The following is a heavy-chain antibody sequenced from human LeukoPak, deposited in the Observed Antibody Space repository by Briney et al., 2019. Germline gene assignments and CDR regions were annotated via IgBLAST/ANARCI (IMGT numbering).Heavy chain of an antibody. D-gene: IGHD6-19*01. CDR3: AKDIIAVAGTLGYYFDY. J-gene: IGHJ4*02. V-gene: IGHV3-9*01. CDR2: ISWNSGSI. CDR1: GFTFDDYV. Sequence: GGSLRLSCAASGFTFDDYVMHWVRQAPGKGLEWVSGISWNSGSIGYADSVKGRFTISRDNAKNSLYLQMNSLRAEDTALYYCAKDIIAVAGTLGYYFDYWGQGTLVTVSS.